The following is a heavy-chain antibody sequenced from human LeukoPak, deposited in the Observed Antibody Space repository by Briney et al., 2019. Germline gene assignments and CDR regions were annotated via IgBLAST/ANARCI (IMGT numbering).Heavy chain of an antibody. CDR1: GGSFSGYY. CDR2: INHSGST. CDR3: ATITPSSGSYSRFDY. V-gene: IGHV4-34*01. J-gene: IGHJ4*02. D-gene: IGHD1-26*01. Sequence: SETLSLTCAVYGGSFSGYYWSWIRQPPGKGLGWIGEINHSGSTNYNPSLKSRVTISVDTSKNQFSLKLSSVTAADTAVYYCATITPSSGSYSRFDYWGQGTLVTVSS.